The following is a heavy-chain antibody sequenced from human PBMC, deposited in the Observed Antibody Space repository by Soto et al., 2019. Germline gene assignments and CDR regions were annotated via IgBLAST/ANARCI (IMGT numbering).Heavy chain of an antibody. V-gene: IGHV1-2*02. CDR2: INPNSGST. CDR3: ATPGYSNKKVPFDY. D-gene: IGHD6-13*01. CDR1: GYPFTGYY. Sequence: DSVKGSFKACGYPFTGYYMHWVRQAPGQGLEWMGWINPNSGSTNYAQKFQGRVTMTRDTSISTAYMELSRLRSDDTAVYYRATPGYSNKKVPFDYWGQGTMVTVSS. J-gene: IGHJ4*02.